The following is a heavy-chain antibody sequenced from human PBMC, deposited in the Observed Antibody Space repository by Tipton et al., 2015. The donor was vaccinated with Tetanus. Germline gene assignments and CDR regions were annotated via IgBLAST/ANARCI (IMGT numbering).Heavy chain of an antibody. CDR2: ISGSRLTP. J-gene: IGHJ6*04. V-gene: IGHV3-23*01. CDR3: AKEALGVLNL. Sequence: SLRLSCTASGFTFSSYWMNWVRQAPGNGLEWVAAISGSRLTPYYADSVKGRFTISRDNSKNTLSLQLNSLRADDTAIYYCAKEALGVLNLWGNGTTVIVSS. CDR1: GFTFSSYW. D-gene: IGHD1-14*01.